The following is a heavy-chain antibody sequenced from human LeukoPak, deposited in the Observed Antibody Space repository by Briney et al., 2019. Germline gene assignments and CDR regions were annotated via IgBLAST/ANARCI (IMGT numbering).Heavy chain of an antibody. CDR3: AKARGYSSGWYYFDY. CDR2: IRYDGSNK. J-gene: IGHJ4*02. V-gene: IGHV3-30*02. Sequence: GGSLRLSCAASGFTFSSYGVHWVRQAPGKGLEWVAFIRYDGSNKYYADSVKGRFTISRDNSKNTLYLQMNSLRAEDTAVYYCAKARGYSSGWYYFDYWGQGTLVTVSS. CDR1: GFTFSSYG. D-gene: IGHD6-19*01.